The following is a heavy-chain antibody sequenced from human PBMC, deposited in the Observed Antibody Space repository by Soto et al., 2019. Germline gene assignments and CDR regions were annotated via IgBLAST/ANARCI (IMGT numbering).Heavy chain of an antibody. V-gene: IGHV3-48*03. CDR1: GFTFSSYE. J-gene: IGHJ6*02. Sequence: GESLKISCAVSGFTFSSYEMNWVRQAPGKGLEGVSYISSSGSTIYYEDSLKGRFTISRDNAKNSLFLQMNSLRDEDTAIYDFSRSALSYSFRCYYDGMDVWGQGTTVTVSS. CDR2: ISSSGSTI. D-gene: IGHD2-15*01. CDR3: SRSALSYSFRCYYDGMDV.